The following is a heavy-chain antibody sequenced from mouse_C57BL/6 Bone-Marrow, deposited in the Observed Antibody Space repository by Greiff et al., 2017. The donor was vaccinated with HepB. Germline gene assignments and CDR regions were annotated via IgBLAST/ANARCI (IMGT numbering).Heavy chain of an antibody. J-gene: IGHJ2*01. CDR1: GYTFTTYP. D-gene: IGHD2-5*01. CDR2: FHPYNDDT. CDR3: ARRGYSNYTYYFDY. Sequence: VKLQESGAELVKPGASVKMSCKASGYTFTTYPIEWMKQNHGKSLEWIGNFHPYNDDTKYNEKFKGKATLTVEKSSSTVYLELSRLTSDDSAVYYCARRGYSNYTYYFDYWGQGTTLTVSS. V-gene: IGHV1-47*01.